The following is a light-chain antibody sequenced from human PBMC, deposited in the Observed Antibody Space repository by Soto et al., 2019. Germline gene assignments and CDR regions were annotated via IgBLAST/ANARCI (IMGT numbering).Light chain of an antibody. CDR1: QSVSSH. J-gene: IGKJ5*01. CDR2: DAS. Sequence: EIWMTQSPATLSVSPGEGATVSCWASQSVSSHLAWYQHKPGQAPRLLLYDASTRATGIPARLSGSGYGTELTITISSMQSEDFEVYYCQHYHGWPITFGQGTRLEIK. V-gene: IGKV3-15*01. CDR3: QHYHGWPIT.